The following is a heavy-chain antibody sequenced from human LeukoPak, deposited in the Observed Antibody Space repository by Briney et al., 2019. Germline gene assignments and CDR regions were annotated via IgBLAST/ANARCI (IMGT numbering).Heavy chain of an antibody. Sequence: ASVKVSCKASGYTFTSYDINWVRQVTGQGLEWMGWMNPNSGNTGYAQKFQGRVTMTRNTSISTAYMELSSLRSEDTAVYYCARGTTTVTTWYYYYYGMDVWGQGTTVTVSS. V-gene: IGHV1-8*01. J-gene: IGHJ6*02. CDR3: ARGTTTVTTWYYYYYGMDV. D-gene: IGHD4-17*01. CDR1: GYTFTSYD. CDR2: MNPNSGNT.